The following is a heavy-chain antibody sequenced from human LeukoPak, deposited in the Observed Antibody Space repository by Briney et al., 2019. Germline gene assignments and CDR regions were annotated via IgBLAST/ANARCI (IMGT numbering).Heavy chain of an antibody. D-gene: IGHD6-13*01. CDR2: LSSSGSAF. CDR1: GFTISSYD. J-gene: IGHJ5*01. Sequence: PGGSLRLSCAASGFTISSYDMNWVRQAPGKGLEWIAYLSSSGSAFSYADSVKGRFTIARDNAKNSLYLQMNSLRAEDTAVYYCAREPTYTSSWYTTCDSWGQGTLVTVSS. V-gene: IGHV3-48*01. CDR3: AREPTYTSSWYTTCDS.